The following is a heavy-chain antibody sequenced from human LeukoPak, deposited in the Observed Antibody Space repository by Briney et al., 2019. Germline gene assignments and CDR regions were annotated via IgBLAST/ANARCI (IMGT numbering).Heavy chain of an antibody. CDR1: GGSISGDGYH. CDR2: VHYTGST. V-gene: IGHV4-39*01. Sequence: PSETLSLTCSVSGGSISGDGYHWGWIRRPPRKGLEWLGSVHYTGSTCYKTSLKSRLTVDMDTSRNQFSLRLSSVTAADTAVYYCARTSHSGYMVRGVLYYGMDVWGQGTTVTVSS. D-gene: IGHD3-10*01. CDR3: ARTSHSGYMVRGVLYYGMDV. J-gene: IGHJ6*02.